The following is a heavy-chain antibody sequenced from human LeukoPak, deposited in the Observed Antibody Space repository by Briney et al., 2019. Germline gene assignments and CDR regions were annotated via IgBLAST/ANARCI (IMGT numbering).Heavy chain of an antibody. CDR1: GFTFKDYG. CDR3: VRELLTDGDFDF. Sequence: GGSLRLSCAASGFTFKDYGMNWVRQAPGKGLQWVAFIGFDGSKEYYADSVKGRLSISRDNSQNTVSLQMNGLRPEDTAVYYCVRELLTDGDFDFWGQGALVTVSS. J-gene: IGHJ4*02. D-gene: IGHD2-8*01. CDR2: IGFDGSKE. V-gene: IGHV3-30*02.